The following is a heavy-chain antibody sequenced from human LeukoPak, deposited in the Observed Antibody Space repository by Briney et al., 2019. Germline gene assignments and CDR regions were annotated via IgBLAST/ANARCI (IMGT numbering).Heavy chain of an antibody. Sequence: GGSLRLSCAASGFIFSSYGIHWVRQAPGKGLEWLAVISYDGSNKYYADSVKGRFTISRDNSKNTLYLQMNSLRAEDAAVYYCAKDPTGYSSGWYGFDYWGQGTLVTVSS. D-gene: IGHD6-19*01. CDR2: ISYDGSNK. J-gene: IGHJ4*02. CDR1: GFIFSSYG. CDR3: AKDPTGYSSGWYGFDY. V-gene: IGHV3-30*18.